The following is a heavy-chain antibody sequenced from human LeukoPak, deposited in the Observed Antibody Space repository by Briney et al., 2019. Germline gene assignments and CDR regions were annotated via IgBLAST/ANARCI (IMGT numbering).Heavy chain of an antibody. J-gene: IGHJ3*02. V-gene: IGHV3-23*01. D-gene: IGHD4-17*01. CDR3: ARDGVTTGKNDAFDI. CDR1: GFTFRTYG. Sequence: GGSLRLSCTSSGFTFRTYGMNWVRQAPGKGLEWVSAISGSGDTTSDADSVKGRFTISRDNSMNTLYLQMNSMRAQDTAVYYCARDGVTTGKNDAFDIWGQGTMVTVSS. CDR2: ISGSGDTT.